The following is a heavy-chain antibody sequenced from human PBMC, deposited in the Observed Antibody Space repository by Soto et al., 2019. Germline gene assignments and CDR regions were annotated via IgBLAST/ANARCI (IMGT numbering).Heavy chain of an antibody. V-gene: IGHV4-59*01. J-gene: IGHJ6*02. CDR1: GGSISSYY. CDR3: ARDGALSYYYYGMDV. D-gene: IGHD3-16*01. Sequence: QVQLQESGPGLVKPSETLSLTCTVSGGSISSYYWSWIRQPPGKGLEWIGYIYYSGSTNYNPSLKSRVTISVDTSKNQCSLKLSSVTAADTAVYYCARDGALSYYYYGMDVWGQGTTVTVSS. CDR2: IYYSGST.